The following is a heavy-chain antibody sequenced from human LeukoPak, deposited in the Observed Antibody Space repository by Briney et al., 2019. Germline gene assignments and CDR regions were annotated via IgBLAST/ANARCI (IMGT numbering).Heavy chain of an antibody. CDR3: ARGVIAAAGFFDF. Sequence: PGGSLRLSCAASGFTFSSYAMSWVRQAPGKGLEWVSAISGSGGSTYYADSVKGRFTISRDNSKNTLFLQMNSLRAEDTAVYYCARGVIAAAGFFDFWGQGALVTVSS. CDR1: GFTFSSYA. J-gene: IGHJ4*02. CDR2: ISGSGGST. V-gene: IGHV3-23*01. D-gene: IGHD6-13*01.